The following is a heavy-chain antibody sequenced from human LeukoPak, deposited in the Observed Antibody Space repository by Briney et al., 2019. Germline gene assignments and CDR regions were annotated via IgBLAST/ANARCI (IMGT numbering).Heavy chain of an antibody. CDR2: ISSSSSTI. V-gene: IGHV3-48*01. Sequence: GGSLRLSCAASGFTFSSYAMSWVRQAPGKGLEWVSYISSSSSTIYYADSVKGRLTISRDNAKNSLYLQMNSLRAEDTAVYYCIVLAVAGTFGFDYWGQGTLVTVSS. J-gene: IGHJ4*02. CDR1: GFTFSSYA. CDR3: IVLAVAGTFGFDY. D-gene: IGHD6-19*01.